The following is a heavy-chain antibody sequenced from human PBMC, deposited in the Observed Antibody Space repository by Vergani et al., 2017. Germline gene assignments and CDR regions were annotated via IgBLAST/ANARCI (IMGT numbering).Heavy chain of an antibody. CDR3: ARATGPSNYGQLVLYYYYMDV. D-gene: IGHD6-6*01. J-gene: IGHJ6*03. Sequence: QVQLVESGGGVVQPGRSLRLSCAASGFTFSSYAMHWVRQAPGKGLEWVAVISYDGSNKYYADSVKGRFTISRDNSKNTLYLQMNSLRAEDTAVYYCARATGPSNYGQLVLYYYYMDVWGKGTTVTVSS. V-gene: IGHV3-30*14. CDR1: GFTFSSYA. CDR2: ISYDGSNK.